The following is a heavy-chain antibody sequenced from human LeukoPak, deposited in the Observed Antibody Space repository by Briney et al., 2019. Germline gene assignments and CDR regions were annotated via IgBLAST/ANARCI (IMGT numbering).Heavy chain of an antibody. Sequence: SETLSLTCTVSGGSISSYYWSWIRQPPGKGLEWIGYIYYSGSTNYNPSLKSRVTISVDTSKNQFSLKLSSVTAADTAVYYCARDRAHPFIGYSYGYFDYWGQGTLVTVSS. D-gene: IGHD5-18*01. CDR3: ARDRAHPFIGYSYGYFDY. J-gene: IGHJ4*02. V-gene: IGHV4-59*01. CDR1: GGSISSYY. CDR2: IYYSGST.